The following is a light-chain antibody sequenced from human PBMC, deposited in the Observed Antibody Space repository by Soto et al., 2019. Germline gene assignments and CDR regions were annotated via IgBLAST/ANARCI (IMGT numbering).Light chain of an antibody. Sequence: EIVMTQSPATLSVSPGERATLSCGASQSVSSNLAWYQQKPGQAPRLLIYGASTRATGIPARFSGSGSGTEFTLTISSLQSEDFAVDYCQQYNNWPPANTFGQGTKLEIK. V-gene: IGKV3-15*01. J-gene: IGKJ2*01. CDR1: QSVSSN. CDR3: QQYNNWPPANT. CDR2: GAS.